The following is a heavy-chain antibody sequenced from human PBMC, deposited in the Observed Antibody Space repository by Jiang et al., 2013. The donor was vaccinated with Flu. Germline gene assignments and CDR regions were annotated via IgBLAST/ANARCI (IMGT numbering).Heavy chain of an antibody. Sequence: PGLLKPSETLSLTCAVSGYSISSSSYYWGWIRQPPGKGLEWIGSIYYSGSTYYNPSLKSRVTISVHTSKNQFSLKLSSVTAADTAVYYCASRPQGLDKGFDSWGQGTLVTVSS. V-gene: IGHV4-39*01. D-gene: IGHD3/OR15-3a*01. CDR2: IYYSGST. CDR1: GYSISSSSYY. CDR3: ASRPQGLDKGFDS. J-gene: IGHJ4*02.